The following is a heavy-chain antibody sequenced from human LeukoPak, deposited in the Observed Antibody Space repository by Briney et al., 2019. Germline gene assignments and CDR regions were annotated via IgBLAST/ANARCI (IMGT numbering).Heavy chain of an antibody. CDR3: AITMVRGVMLHGIHY. Sequence: GASVKVSCKASGYTFTSYDINWVRQATGQGLEWMGGIIPIFGTANYAQKFQGRVTITTDESTSTAYMELSSLRSEDTAVYYCAITMVRGVMLHGIHYWGQGTLVTVSS. J-gene: IGHJ4*02. CDR2: IIPIFGTA. D-gene: IGHD3-10*01. CDR1: GYTFTSYD. V-gene: IGHV1-69*05.